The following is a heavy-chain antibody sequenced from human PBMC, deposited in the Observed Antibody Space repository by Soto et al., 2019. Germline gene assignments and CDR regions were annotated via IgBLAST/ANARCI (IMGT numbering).Heavy chain of an antibody. D-gene: IGHD3-10*01. CDR3: ATAMVLDYYYGMDV. CDR2: IYYSGST. J-gene: IGHJ6*02. Sequence: SETLSLTCTVSGGSISSGGYYWSWLRQHPGKGLEWIGYIYYSGSTYYNPSLKSRVTISVDTSKNQFSLKLSSVTAADTAVYYWATAMVLDYYYGMDVWGQGTTVTVSS. CDR1: GGSISSGGYY. V-gene: IGHV4-31*03.